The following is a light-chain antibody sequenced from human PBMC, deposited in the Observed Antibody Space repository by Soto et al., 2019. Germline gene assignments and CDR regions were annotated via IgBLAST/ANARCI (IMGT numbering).Light chain of an antibody. CDR2: AAS. CDR3: HQSYSTWT. Sequence: DIQLTQSPSSLSASVGDRVPITCRASQNINNYLNWYQQKPGKAPKLLIYAASSLQDGVPSRFSGSRSGTDFALTISSLQTEDFATYYCHQSYSTWTFGQGNKVDIK. V-gene: IGKV1-39*01. J-gene: IGKJ1*01. CDR1: QNINNY.